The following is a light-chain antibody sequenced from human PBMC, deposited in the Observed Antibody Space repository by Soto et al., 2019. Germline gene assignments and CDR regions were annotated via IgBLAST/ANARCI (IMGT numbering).Light chain of an antibody. Sequence: QSALTQPPSASGSPGQSVAISCSGTSSDVGGYNYVSWYQQHPGKAPKLMIYDVNKRPSEVPDRFSGSKSGNTASLTVSGLQAEDEADYYCISYAGSNKPAFGGGTKVTVL. V-gene: IGLV2-8*01. J-gene: IGLJ2*01. CDR3: ISYAGSNKPA. CDR1: SSDVGGYNY. CDR2: DVN.